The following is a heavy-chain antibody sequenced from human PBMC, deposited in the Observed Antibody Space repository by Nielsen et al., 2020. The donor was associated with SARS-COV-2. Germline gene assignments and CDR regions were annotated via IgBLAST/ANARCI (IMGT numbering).Heavy chain of an antibody. Sequence: GESLKISCAASGFTFSSYAMSWVRQAPGKGLEWVSAISGSGGSTYYADSVKGRFTISRDNSKNTLYLQMNSLRAEDTAVYYCARRGVATIWGGIDYWGQGTLVTVSS. J-gene: IGHJ4*02. CDR2: ISGSGGST. V-gene: IGHV3-23*01. D-gene: IGHD5-12*01. CDR3: ARRGVATIWGGIDY. CDR1: GFTFSSYA.